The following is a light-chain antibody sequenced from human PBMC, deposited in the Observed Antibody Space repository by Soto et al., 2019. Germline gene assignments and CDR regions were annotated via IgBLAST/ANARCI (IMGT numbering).Light chain of an antibody. V-gene: IGKV1-39*01. Sequence: DIQMTQSPSSLSASVGDRVTITCRASQSISSYLNWYQQKPGKAPKLLIYAASSLQSGVPSRFSGSRSGTDFTLTISSLQPEDFATYYCQQSYSTLGTFGGGTKVEIK. CDR2: AAS. CDR1: QSISSY. J-gene: IGKJ4*01. CDR3: QQSYSTLGT.